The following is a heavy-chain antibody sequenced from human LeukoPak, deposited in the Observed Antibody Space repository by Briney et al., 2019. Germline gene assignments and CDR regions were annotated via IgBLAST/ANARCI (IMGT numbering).Heavy chain of an antibody. J-gene: IGHJ4*02. CDR3: ARDRLLLWGREGYYFDY. V-gene: IGHV4-39*07. CDR2: IYYSGST. CDR1: GGSISSYY. Sequence: PSETLSLTCTVSGGSISSYYWGWIRQPPGKGLEWIGSIYYSGSTYYNPSLKSRVTISVDTSKNQFSLKLSSVTAADTAVYYCARDRLLLWGREGYYFDYWGQGTLVTVSS. D-gene: IGHD3-10*01.